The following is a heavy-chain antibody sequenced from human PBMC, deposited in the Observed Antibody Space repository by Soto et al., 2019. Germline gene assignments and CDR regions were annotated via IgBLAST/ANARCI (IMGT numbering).Heavy chain of an antibody. CDR2: IGTAGDT. CDR3: ARGDSSGFPYYYYYGMDV. Sequence: GGYLRLSCAASGFTFSSYDMHWVRQATGKGLEWVSAIGTAGDTYYPGSVKGRFTISRENAKNSLYLQMNSLRAGDTAVYYCARGDSSGFPYYYYYGMDVWGQGTTVTVSS. V-gene: IGHV3-13*01. J-gene: IGHJ6*02. D-gene: IGHD3-22*01. CDR1: GFTFSSYD.